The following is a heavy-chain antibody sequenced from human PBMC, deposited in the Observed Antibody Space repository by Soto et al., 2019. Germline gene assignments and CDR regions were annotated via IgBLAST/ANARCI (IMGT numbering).Heavy chain of an antibody. D-gene: IGHD2-2*01. CDR1: GFTFSSYA. CDR2: ISYDGSNK. Sequence: LRLSCAASGFTFSSYAMHWVRQAPGKGLEWVAVISYDGSNKYYADSVKGRFTISRDNSKNTLYLQMNSLRAEDTAVYYCARDAIVVVPAAIVPFDYYSGMDVWGKGTTVTVSS. V-gene: IGHV3-30-3*01. J-gene: IGHJ6*04. CDR3: ARDAIVVVPAAIVPFDYYSGMDV.